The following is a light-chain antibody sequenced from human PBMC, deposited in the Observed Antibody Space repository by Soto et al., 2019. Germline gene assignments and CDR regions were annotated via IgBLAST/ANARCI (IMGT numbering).Light chain of an antibody. CDR2: DTS. CDR3: LLSCNAARV. Sequence: QAVVTQEPSLTVSPGGTVTLTCGSSTGAVTSNHHPYWFQQKAGQAPRTLIYDTSNKHSWTPARFSGSLLGDKAALTLSGAQPEEEAQYYCLLSCNAARVFGGGTKLTVL. CDR1: TGAVTSNHH. V-gene: IGLV7-46*01. J-gene: IGLJ2*01.